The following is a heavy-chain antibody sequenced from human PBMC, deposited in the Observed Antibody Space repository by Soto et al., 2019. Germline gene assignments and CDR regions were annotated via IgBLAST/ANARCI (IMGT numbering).Heavy chain of an antibody. V-gene: IGHV3-30*18. J-gene: IGHJ4*02. CDR2: ISYDGSNK. CDR1: GFTFSRFG. CDR3: AKEKSSFGSGSYDY. Sequence: QVQLVESGGGVVQPGRSLRLSCAASGFTFSRFGMHWVHQAPGKGLEWVALISYDGSNKYNEDSVKGRFTISRDNXXNTLYLQMNSLRVEDTGVYYCAKEKSSFGSGSYDYWGQGTLVTVSS. D-gene: IGHD3-10*01.